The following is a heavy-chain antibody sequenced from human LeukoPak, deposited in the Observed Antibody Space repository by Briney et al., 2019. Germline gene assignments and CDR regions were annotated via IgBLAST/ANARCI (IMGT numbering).Heavy chain of an antibody. CDR3: AREAVYDYVWGSWNSFDY. V-gene: IGHV3-72*01. J-gene: IGHJ4*02. D-gene: IGHD3-16*01. CDR1: GFILSDHY. Sequence: GGSLRLSCAASGFILSDHYIDWVRQAPGKGLEWVGRTRNKANSYTTEYAASVKGRFTISRDDPKNLLYLQMNSLKSEDTAVYYCAREAVYDYVWGSWNSFDYWGQGTLVTVSS. CDR2: TRNKANSYTT.